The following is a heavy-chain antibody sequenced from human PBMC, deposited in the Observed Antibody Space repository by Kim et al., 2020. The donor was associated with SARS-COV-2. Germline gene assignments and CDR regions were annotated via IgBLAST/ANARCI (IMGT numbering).Heavy chain of an antibody. V-gene: IGHV5-51*01. CDR3: ARFGVVPAAIGVYYGMDV. D-gene: IGHD2-2*01. CDR2: IYPGDSDT. Sequence: GESLKISCKGSGYSFTSYWIGWVRQMPGKGLEWMGIIYPGDSDTRYSPSFQGQVTISADKSISTAYLQWSSLKASDTAMYYCARFGVVPAAIGVYYGMDVWGQGTTVTVSS. CDR1: GYSFTSYW. J-gene: IGHJ6*02.